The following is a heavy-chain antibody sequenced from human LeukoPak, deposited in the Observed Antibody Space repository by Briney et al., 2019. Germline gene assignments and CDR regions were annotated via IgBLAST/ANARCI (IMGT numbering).Heavy chain of an antibody. V-gene: IGHV1-46*01. J-gene: IGHJ4*02. CDR2: INPSGGSA. CDR3: ARDLASSGYYWD. Sequence: GASVKVSCKASGYTFTSYYMHWVRQAPGQGLEWVGIINPSGGSAIYAQNFQGRVTMTRDTSTSIVYMELSSLRSEDTAVYYCARDLASSGYYWDWGQGTLVTVSS. D-gene: IGHD3-22*01. CDR1: GYTFTSYY.